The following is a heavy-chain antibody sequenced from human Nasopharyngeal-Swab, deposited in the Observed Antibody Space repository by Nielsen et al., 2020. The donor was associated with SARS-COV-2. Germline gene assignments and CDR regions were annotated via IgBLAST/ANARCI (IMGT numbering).Heavy chain of an antibody. CDR2: IHAGGNT. V-gene: IGHV3-66*01. CDR1: GLTVSSNY. D-gene: IGHD3-10*01. J-gene: IGHJ4*02. Sequence: GGSLRLSCAASGLTVSSNYMSWVRQAPGKGLEWVSVIHAGGNTYYADSVKGRFTISRDISKNTVYLQMNSLRVEDTAVYHCTKDPGHGLGVSVEDYWGQGTLVSASS. CDR3: TKDPGHGLGVSVEDY.